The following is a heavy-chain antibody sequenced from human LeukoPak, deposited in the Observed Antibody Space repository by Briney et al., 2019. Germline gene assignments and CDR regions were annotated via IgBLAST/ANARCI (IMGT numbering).Heavy chain of an antibody. J-gene: IGHJ6*03. V-gene: IGHV5-51*01. Sequence: GESLKISCKGSGYSLTSYWIGWVRQMPGKGLEWMGIIYPGDSDTRYSPSFQGQVTISADKSISTAYLQWSSLKASDTAMYYCARLSIDRYYYYYMDVWGKGTTVTISS. D-gene: IGHD2-15*01. CDR2: IYPGDSDT. CDR1: GYSLTSYW. CDR3: ARLSIDRYYYYYMDV.